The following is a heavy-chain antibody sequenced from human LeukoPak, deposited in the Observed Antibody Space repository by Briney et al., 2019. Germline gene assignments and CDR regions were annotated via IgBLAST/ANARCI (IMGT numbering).Heavy chain of an antibody. Sequence: ASVKVSCKASGYTFTGYYMHWVRQAPGQGLEWMGWINPNSGGTNYAQKFQGRVTMTRDTSISTAYMELSRLRSDDTAVYYCARDYSVTLGYFDYWGQGTLVTVSS. V-gene: IGHV1-2*02. D-gene: IGHD3-16*01. CDR1: GYTFTGYY. CDR2: INPNSGGT. CDR3: ARDYSVTLGYFDY. J-gene: IGHJ4*02.